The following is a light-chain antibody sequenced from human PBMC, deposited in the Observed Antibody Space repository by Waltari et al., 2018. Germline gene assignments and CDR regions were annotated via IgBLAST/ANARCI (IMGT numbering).Light chain of an antibody. V-gene: IGKV1-39*01. CDR2: LTS. CDR1: QSIDSH. CDR3: QQSYSSPFS. J-gene: IGKJ3*01. Sequence: DIQMTQPPSSLSAAVGDRVTNTCRTSQSIDSHLNWYQQKAGKAPSLLIYLTSSLQSGVPSRFSGNGSGTDFTLTISSLHPEDFATYYCQQSYSSPFSFGPGTKVD.